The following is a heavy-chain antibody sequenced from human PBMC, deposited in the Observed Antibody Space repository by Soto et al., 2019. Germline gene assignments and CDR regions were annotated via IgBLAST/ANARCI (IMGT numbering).Heavy chain of an antibody. CDR2: IYNSGST. CDR3: ARDRGFGMDV. J-gene: IGHJ6*02. CDR1: GGSTSGGNYY. V-gene: IGHV4-31*03. Sequence: QVQLQESGPGLAKPSETLSLTCTVSGGSTSGGNYYWNWIRQHPGKGLEWIGNIYNSGSTYYNPSLNRRVIISVDTSKNQLSLRLSSVTAADTAVYYCARDRGFGMDVWGQGTTVTVSS.